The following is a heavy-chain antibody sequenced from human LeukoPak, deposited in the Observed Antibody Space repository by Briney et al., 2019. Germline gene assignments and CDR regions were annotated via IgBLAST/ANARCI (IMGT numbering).Heavy chain of an antibody. J-gene: IGHJ4*02. V-gene: IGHV1-69*05. CDR2: IIPIFGTA. Sequence: WASVKASCKASGGTFSSYAISWVRQAPGQGLEWMGGIIPIFGTANYAQKFQGRVTITTDESTSTAYMELSSLRSEDTAVYYCAVATVTNQFFDYWGQGTLVTVSS. CDR1: GGTFSSYA. CDR3: AVATVTNQFFDY. D-gene: IGHD4-11*01.